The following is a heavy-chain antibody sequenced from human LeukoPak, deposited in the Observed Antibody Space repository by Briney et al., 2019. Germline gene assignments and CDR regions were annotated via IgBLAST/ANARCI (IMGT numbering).Heavy chain of an antibody. V-gene: IGHV3-23*01. D-gene: IGHD3-10*01. CDR1: GFTFSSYA. J-gene: IGHJ3*02. CDR2: ISGSGGST. Sequence: GGSLRLSCAASGFTFSSYAMSWVRQAPGKGLEWVSAISGSGGSTYYADSVKGRFTISRDNSKNTLYLQMNSLRAEDTAVYYCAKPRDMVRGVRDAFDIWGQGTMVTVSS. CDR3: AKPRDMVRGVRDAFDI.